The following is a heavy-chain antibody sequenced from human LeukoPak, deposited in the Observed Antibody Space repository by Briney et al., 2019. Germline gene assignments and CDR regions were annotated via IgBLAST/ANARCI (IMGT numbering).Heavy chain of an antibody. D-gene: IGHD6-6*01. J-gene: IGHJ5*02. Sequence: GGSLRLSCAASGFTFSSNSMNWVRQAPGKGLEWVSSISTSSSYIDYADSVKGRFTISRDNAKNSLYLQMNSLRADDTAVYYCARGSSNIAARDNWFDPWGQGTLVTVSS. V-gene: IGHV3-21*01. CDR3: ARGSSNIAARDNWFDP. CDR2: ISTSSSYI. CDR1: GFTFSSNS.